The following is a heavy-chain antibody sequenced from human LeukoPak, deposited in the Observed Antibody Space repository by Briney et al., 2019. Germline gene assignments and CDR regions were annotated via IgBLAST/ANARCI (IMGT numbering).Heavy chain of an antibody. Sequence: ASVKVSCKASGYIFTGYYIHWVRQAPGQGLEWMGWINPDSGGTHYAQKFQGRVTMTRDTSISTVNMELSRLTSDDTAVYYCARDLHEIGITVADYYFDYWGQGTLVTVSS. CDR2: INPDSGGT. J-gene: IGHJ4*02. V-gene: IGHV1-2*02. CDR3: ARDLHEIGITVADYYFDY. D-gene: IGHD6-19*01. CDR1: GYIFTGYY.